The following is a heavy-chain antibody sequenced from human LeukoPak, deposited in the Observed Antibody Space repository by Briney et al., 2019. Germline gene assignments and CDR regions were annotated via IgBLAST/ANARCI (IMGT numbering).Heavy chain of an antibody. CDR2: IYYSGST. Sequence: SETLSLTCSVSGGSINSYYWSWLRQPPGKGLEWIGYIYYSGSTNYNPSLNSRVTISVDTSKNQFSLKLSSVTAADTAVYYCARLAGAYYYGSGSPLNWFDPWGQGTLVTVSS. V-gene: IGHV4-59*12. CDR3: ARLAGAYYYGSGSPLNWFDP. J-gene: IGHJ5*02. D-gene: IGHD3-10*01. CDR1: GGSINSYY.